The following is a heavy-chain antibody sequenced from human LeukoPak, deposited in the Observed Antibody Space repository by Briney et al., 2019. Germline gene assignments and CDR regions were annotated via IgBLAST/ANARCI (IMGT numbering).Heavy chain of an antibody. J-gene: IGHJ4*02. CDR1: GFTFDDYA. CDR2: ISWNSGSI. CDR3: AKDATSSWYYFDY. D-gene: IGHD6-13*01. Sequence: PGRCLRLSCAASGFTFDDYAMHWVRQAPGKGLEWVSGISWNSGSIGYADSVKGRFTISRDNAKNSLYLQMNSLRAEDTALYYCAKDATSSWYYFDYWGQGTLVTVSP. V-gene: IGHV3-9*01.